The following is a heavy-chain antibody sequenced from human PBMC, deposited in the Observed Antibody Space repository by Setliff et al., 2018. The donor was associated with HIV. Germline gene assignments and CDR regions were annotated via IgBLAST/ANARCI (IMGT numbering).Heavy chain of an antibody. Sequence: SETLSLTCTVSGGSINSTSYYWGWIRQPPGNGLEWIGSIYYSGSTYYNPSLNSRVTISVDASKNQFSLKLSSVTAADTAVYYCASLPPLYDSSGYYFDYWGQGTLVTVSS. CDR2: IYYSGST. CDR1: GGSINSTSYY. J-gene: IGHJ4*02. CDR3: ASLPPLYDSSGYYFDY. V-gene: IGHV4-39*01. D-gene: IGHD3-22*01.